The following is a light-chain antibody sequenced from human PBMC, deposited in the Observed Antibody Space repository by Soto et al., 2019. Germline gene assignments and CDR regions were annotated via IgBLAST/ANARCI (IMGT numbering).Light chain of an antibody. Sequence: PGQRATLSCRASQSISTYLAWYQVKPGQAPRLLIYDASSRATGVPARFSGSGSGTDFSLTISSLEPEDVAVYYCQQRSNWPRTFGQGNKVDIK. J-gene: IGKJ1*01. CDR2: DAS. CDR3: QQRSNWPRT. CDR1: QSISTY. V-gene: IGKV3-11*01.